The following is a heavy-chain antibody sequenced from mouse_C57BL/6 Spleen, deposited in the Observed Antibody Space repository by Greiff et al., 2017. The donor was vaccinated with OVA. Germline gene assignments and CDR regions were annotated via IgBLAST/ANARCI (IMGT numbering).Heavy chain of an antibody. Sequence: QVQLKQPGAELVKPGASVKLSCKASGYTFTSYWMQWVKQRPGQGLEWIGEIDPSDSYTNYNQKFKGKATLTVDTSSSTAYMQLSSLTSEDSAVYYCAITTVAPYYFDYWGQGTTLTVSS. D-gene: IGHD1-1*01. V-gene: IGHV1-50*01. CDR2: IDPSDSYT. CDR3: AITTVAPYYFDY. CDR1: GYTFTSYW. J-gene: IGHJ2*01.